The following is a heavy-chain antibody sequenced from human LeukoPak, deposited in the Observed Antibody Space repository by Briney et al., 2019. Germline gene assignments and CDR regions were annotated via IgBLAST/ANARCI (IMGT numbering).Heavy chain of an antibody. CDR1: GYTFTTSW. Sequence: GESLSISCQGFGYTFTTSWIGWVRQLPGKGLEWMAIIYAGNSDTKYSPSFQGQVSISTDRSISTAYLQWSSLQASDTAIYYCARRGGGYFDYWGQGTLVTVSS. V-gene: IGHV5-51*01. J-gene: IGHJ4*02. D-gene: IGHD3-22*01. CDR2: IYAGNSDT. CDR3: ARRGGGYFDY.